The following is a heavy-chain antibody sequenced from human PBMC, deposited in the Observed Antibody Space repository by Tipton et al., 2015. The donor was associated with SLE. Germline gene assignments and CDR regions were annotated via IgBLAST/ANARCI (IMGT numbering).Heavy chain of an antibody. J-gene: IGHJ4*02. Sequence: SLRLSCAASGFTFSSYAMSWVRQAPGKGLEWVSAISGSGGSTYYIDSVKGHFTISRDNSKNTLYLQMSSLRAEDTAVYYCATVIGGYSGYDNDYWGQGTLVTVSS. V-gene: IGHV3-23*01. D-gene: IGHD5-12*01. CDR1: GFTFSSYA. CDR3: ATVIGGYSGYDNDY. CDR2: ISGSGGST.